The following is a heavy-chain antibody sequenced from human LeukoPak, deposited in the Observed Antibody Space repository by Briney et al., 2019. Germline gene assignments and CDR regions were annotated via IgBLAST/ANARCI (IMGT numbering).Heavy chain of an antibody. CDR3: AKSYSKRTTYYYYGMDV. V-gene: IGHV3-9*01. J-gene: IGHJ6*02. D-gene: IGHD4-11*01. CDR1: GFTFSSYA. CDR2: ISWNSGNI. Sequence: PGGSLRLSCAASGFTFSSYAMSWVRQAPGKGLEWVSGISWNSGNIGYADSVKGRFTISRDNAKNSLYLQMNSLRAEDTALYYCAKSYSKRTTYYYYGMDVWGQGTTVTVSS.